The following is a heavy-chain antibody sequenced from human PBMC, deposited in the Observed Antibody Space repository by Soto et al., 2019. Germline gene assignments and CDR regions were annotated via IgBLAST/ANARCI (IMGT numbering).Heavy chain of an antibody. J-gene: IGHJ4*02. V-gene: IGHV3-53*01. CDR3: ARRESVYSSIGQYFDY. CDR1: GFTVSSNY. CDR2: IYSGGST. Sequence: PGGSLRLSCAASGFTVSSNYMSWVRQAPGKGLEWVSVIYSGGSTYYADSVKGRFTISRDNSKNTLYLQMNSLRAEDTAVYYCARRESVYSSIGQYFDYWGQGTLVTVSS. D-gene: IGHD5-18*01.